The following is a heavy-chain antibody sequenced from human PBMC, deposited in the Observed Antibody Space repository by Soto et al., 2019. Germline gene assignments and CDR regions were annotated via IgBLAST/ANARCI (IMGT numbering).Heavy chain of an antibody. CDR2: ISTNGGST. Sequence: SLRLSGSASVFPFSRSAMPWVRQNQGKGLEYVSSISTNGGSTHYADSVKGRFTISRDNSKNTQYLQMSSLRADDTAVYYCVKGEYYYDSSGYHPFDYWVQGTLVTVSS. V-gene: IGHV3-64D*06. CDR1: VFPFSRSA. CDR3: VKGEYYYDSSGYHPFDY. D-gene: IGHD3-22*01. J-gene: IGHJ4*02.